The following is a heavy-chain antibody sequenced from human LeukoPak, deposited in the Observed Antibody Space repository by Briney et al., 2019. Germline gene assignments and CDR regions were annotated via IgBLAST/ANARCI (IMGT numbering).Heavy chain of an antibody. J-gene: IGHJ4*02. CDR2: INSDGSST. D-gene: IGHD3-10*01. Sequence: PGGSLRLSCAASGFTFSTYWMHWVRQAPGKGLVWVSRINSDGSSTSYADSVKGRFTISRDNAKNTLYLQMNSLRAEDTAVYYCARDNSRYGSGSSLRADYWGQGTLVTVSS. V-gene: IGHV3-74*01. CDR1: GFTFSTYW. CDR3: ARDNSRYGSGSSLRADY.